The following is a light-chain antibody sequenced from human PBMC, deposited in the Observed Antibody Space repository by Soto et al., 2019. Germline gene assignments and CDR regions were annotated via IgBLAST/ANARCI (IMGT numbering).Light chain of an antibody. CDR2: GAT. V-gene: IGKV3-20*01. CDR1: QSVSSSY. J-gene: IGKJ2*01. CDR3: QQYGSSQYT. Sequence: EIVLTQSPGTLSLSPGERATLSCRASQSVSSSYLAWYQQKPGQAPRLLIYGATSRATGIPDRFSGSGSGTAVTLTISRLEPEDFAVYYCQQYGSSQYTFGQGTKLEIK.